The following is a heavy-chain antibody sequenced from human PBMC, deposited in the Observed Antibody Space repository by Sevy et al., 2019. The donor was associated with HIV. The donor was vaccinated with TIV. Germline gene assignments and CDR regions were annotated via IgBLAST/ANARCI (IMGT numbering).Heavy chain of an antibody. J-gene: IGHJ4*02. V-gene: IGHV4-61*01. D-gene: IGHD2-15*01. CDR2: IYYTGST. CDR3: ARGSRV. Sequence: SETLSLTCSVSGDSVSSGTYYWSWIRQPPGKGLEWIGYIYYTGSTEYNPSLKSRVTISVDTSKNQFSLKLSSVTAAHTAVYYCARGSRVWGQGTLVTVSS. CDR1: GDSVSSGTYY.